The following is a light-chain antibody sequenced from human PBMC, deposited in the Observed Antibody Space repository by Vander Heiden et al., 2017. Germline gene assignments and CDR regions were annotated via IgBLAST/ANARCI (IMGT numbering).Light chain of an antibody. CDR2: CAP. CDR1: QSVTNNV. CDR3: PQYGLSLYT. V-gene: IGKV3-20*01. J-gene: IGKJ2*01. Sequence: EIVMTQDQGTRCLSQGERATLSGSASQSVTNNVLACYQQQPGEAPTLLIYCAPNRATGIPDIFSGSGSGTVFTLTLSTLESEYFAVYYCPQYGLSLYTFDHGTKLEIK.